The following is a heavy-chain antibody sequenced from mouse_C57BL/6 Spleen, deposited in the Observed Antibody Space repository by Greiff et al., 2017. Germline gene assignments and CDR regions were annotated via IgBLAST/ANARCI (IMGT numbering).Heavy chain of an antibody. J-gene: IGHJ1*03. CDR2: IHPNSGST. D-gene: IGHD2-2*01. V-gene: IGHV1-64*01. CDR3: ARSENGYYGYFEV. Sequence: VQLQQPGAELVKPGASVKLSCKASGYTFTSYWMHWVKQRPGQGLEWIGMIHPNSGSTNYNEKFKSKATLTVDKSSSTAYMQLSSLTSEDTAVYECARSENGYYGYFEVWGTGTTVTVSS. CDR1: GYTFTSYW.